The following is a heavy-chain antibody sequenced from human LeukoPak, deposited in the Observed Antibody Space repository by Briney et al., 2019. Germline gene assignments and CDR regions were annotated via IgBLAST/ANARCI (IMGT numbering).Heavy chain of an antibody. CDR3: ARAPYYGSGSEGWFDP. J-gene: IGHJ5*02. D-gene: IGHD3-10*01. CDR1: GFTFSSYS. V-gene: IGHV3-21*01. Sequence: PGGSLRLSCAASGFTFSSYSLNWVRQAPGKGLEWVSFISNSSSYKYYADSVKGRFTISRDNAKNSLYLQMNSLRAEDTAVYYCARAPYYGSGSEGWFDPWGRGTLVTVSS. CDR2: ISNSSSYK.